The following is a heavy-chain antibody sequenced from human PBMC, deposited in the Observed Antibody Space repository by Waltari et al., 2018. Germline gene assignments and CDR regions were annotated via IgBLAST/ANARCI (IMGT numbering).Heavy chain of an antibody. D-gene: IGHD3-22*01. J-gene: IGHJ4*02. CDR3: ARWDYYDSSGCYHY. CDR2: MNPNSGNT. CDR1: GYAFTSYD. V-gene: IGHV1-8*01. Sequence: QVQLVQSGAEVKKPGASVKVSCEASGYAFTSYDINGVRPATGQGLEWMGWMNPNSGNTGYAQKFQGRVTMTRNTSISTAYMELSSLRSEDTAVYYCARWDYYDSSGCYHYWGQGTLVTVSS.